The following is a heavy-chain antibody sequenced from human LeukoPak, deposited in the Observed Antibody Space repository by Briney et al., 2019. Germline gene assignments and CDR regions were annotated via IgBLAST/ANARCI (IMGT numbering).Heavy chain of an antibody. J-gene: IGHJ4*02. CDR3: ASRDYFDY. V-gene: IGHV3-7*05. Sequence: GGSLRLSCAAAGFTFSRYWMSWVRQAPGKGLEGADNIRQDGSEKYYVECVKGRFTISRDNAKNSMYLQMNSLRAEDTAVYYCASRDYFDYWGKGSLVTVSA. CDR2: IRQDGSEK. CDR1: GFTFSRYW.